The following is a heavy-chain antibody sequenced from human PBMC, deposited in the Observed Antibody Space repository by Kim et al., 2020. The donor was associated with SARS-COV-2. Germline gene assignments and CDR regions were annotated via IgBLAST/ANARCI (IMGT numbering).Heavy chain of an antibody. CDR3: ARKQVAAAGTRVRAFDI. Sequence: ASVKVSCKASGYTFTSYAMHWVRQAPGQRLGWMGWINAGNGNTKYSQKFQGRVTITRDTSASTAYMELSSLRSEDTAVYYCARKQVAAAGTRVRAFDIWGQGTMVTVSS. J-gene: IGHJ3*02. CDR1: GYTFTSYA. V-gene: IGHV1-3*01. D-gene: IGHD6-13*01. CDR2: INAGNGNT.